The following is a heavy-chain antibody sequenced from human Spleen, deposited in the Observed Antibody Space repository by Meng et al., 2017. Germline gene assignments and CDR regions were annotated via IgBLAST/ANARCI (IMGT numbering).Heavy chain of an antibody. CDR2: IYHSGST. CDR3: ARVPNMVRGVINL. V-gene: IGHV4-39*07. CDR1: GGSISSSSYY. J-gene: IGHJ4*02. D-gene: IGHD3-10*01. Sequence: SETLSLTCTVSGGSISSSSYYWGWIRQPPGKGLEWIGSIYHSGSTYYNPSLKSRVTISVDTSKNQFSLKLSSVTAADTAVYYCARVPNMVRGVINLWGQGTLVTVSS.